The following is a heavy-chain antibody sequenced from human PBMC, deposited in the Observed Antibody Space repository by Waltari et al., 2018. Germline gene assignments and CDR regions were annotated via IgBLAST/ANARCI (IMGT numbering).Heavy chain of an antibody. CDR1: GFSFSRYW. V-gene: IGHV3-74*01. CDR3: VLYSSEILGDS. CDR2: INMDGSIT. J-gene: IGHJ5*01. Sequence: EVQLVESGGGLVQPGGSLRLSCAASGFSFSRYWMHWVRQAPGKGLGSVEHINMDGSITNYSDSVRGRFAISRDNAKNTLFLQMNGLTAEDTALYYCVLYSSEILGDSWGQGTLVTVSS. D-gene: IGHD6-19*01.